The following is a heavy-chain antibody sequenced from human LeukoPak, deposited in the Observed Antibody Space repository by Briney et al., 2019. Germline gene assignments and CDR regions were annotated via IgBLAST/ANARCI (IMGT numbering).Heavy chain of an antibody. Sequence: GGSLRLSCVAAGFTFRTFAMSWVRQTPGKGLEWVSAISGSGDSTYYADSVKGRFTISRDNSKNTLYLQMDSRRGGDTATYYCAKLGTVTTQVSWFDPWGQGTLVTVSS. CDR2: ISGSGDST. CDR3: AKLGTVTTQVSWFDP. CDR1: GFTFRTFA. V-gene: IGHV3-23*01. D-gene: IGHD4-17*01. J-gene: IGHJ5*02.